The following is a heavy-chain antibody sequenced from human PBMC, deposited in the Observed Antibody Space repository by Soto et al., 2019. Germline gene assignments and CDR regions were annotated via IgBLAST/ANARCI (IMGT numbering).Heavy chain of an antibody. CDR3: AKDRVAGYSSSWRFDP. CDR2: ISYDGSNK. J-gene: IGHJ5*02. CDR1: GFTFSSYG. Sequence: QVQLVESGGGVVQPGRSLRLSCAASGFTFSSYGMHWVRQAPGKGLEWVAVISYDGSNKYYADSVKGRFTISRDNSKNRLYLQMNSLRAEDTAVYYCAKDRVAGYSSSWRFDPWGQGTLVTVSS. D-gene: IGHD6-13*01. V-gene: IGHV3-30*18.